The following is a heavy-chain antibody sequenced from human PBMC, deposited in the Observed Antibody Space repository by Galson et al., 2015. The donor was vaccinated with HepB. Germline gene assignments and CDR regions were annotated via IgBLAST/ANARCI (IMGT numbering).Heavy chain of an antibody. CDR2: IFSNDEK. CDR3: ARIRGGSSRTPYYFDY. V-gene: IGHV2-26*01. J-gene: IGHJ4*02. D-gene: IGHD6-13*01. Sequence: PALVKPTQTLTLTCTVSGFSLSNARMGVSWIRQPPGKALEWLAHIFSNDEKSYSTSLKSRLTISKDTSKSQVVLTMTNMDPVDTATYYCARIRGGSSRTPYYFDYWGQGTLVTVSS. CDR1: GFSLSNARMG.